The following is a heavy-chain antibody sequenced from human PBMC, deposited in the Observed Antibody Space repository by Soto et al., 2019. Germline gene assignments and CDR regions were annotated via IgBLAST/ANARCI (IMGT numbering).Heavy chain of an antibody. J-gene: IGHJ6*02. Sequence: VQLVQSGGGLVKPGGSLRLSCAASGFTFGDWYMSWVRQAPGKGLEWVSYISPTSSETDYADSVKGRFTISRDNGRNSVYLQMNSLSAEDTAVYYCARGHYGLDVWGQGTTVTVSS. CDR2: ISPTSSET. CDR3: ARGHYGLDV. CDR1: GFTFGDWY. V-gene: IGHV3-11*06.